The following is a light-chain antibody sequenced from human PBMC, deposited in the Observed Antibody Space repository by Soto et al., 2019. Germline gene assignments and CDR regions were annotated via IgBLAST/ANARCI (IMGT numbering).Light chain of an antibody. CDR3: QQHYSYPYT. CDR1: QGINNC. J-gene: IGKJ2*01. V-gene: IGKV1-9*01. Sequence: DIQLTQSPSFLSASIGDTVTITCRASQGINNCLAWYQQKPGKAPKLLIYAASTLPSGVPYRFSGSASGTEFTLTLSRLQPEDFAAYYCQQHYSYPYTFGQGTKLEI. CDR2: AAS.